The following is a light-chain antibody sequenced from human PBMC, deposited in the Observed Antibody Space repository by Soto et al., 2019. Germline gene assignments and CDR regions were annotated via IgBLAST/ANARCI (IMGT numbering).Light chain of an antibody. CDR2: DAS. V-gene: IGKV3-11*01. J-gene: IGKJ1*01. Sequence: EIVLTQSPATLSLPPGERATLSCRASQSVRSSLAWYQQQPGQAPRLLIYDASNMATGIPAMFSGSGSGTDFTLTISSLEPKDFAVYYCQQRSNWPGTFGPGTKVEIK. CDR1: QSVRSS. CDR3: QQRSNWPGT.